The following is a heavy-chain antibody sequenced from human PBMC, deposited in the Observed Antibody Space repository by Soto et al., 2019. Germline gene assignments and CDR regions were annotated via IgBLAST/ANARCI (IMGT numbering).Heavy chain of an antibody. J-gene: IGHJ4*02. CDR3: ARMATLTYHSTMGIDLDF. Sequence: QVQLVQSGAAVKKPGSSVRVSCKVSGGTFGSHTFTWVRQAPGQGLEWMGEIIPVFNAANYAQRFQDRVTITEDRYATNVHLELSRLKSTDTATYHCARMATLTYHSTMGIDLDFCGPGTLVIVSS. CDR2: IIPVFNAA. V-gene: IGHV1-69*06. CDR1: GGTFGSHT. D-gene: IGHD3-10*01.